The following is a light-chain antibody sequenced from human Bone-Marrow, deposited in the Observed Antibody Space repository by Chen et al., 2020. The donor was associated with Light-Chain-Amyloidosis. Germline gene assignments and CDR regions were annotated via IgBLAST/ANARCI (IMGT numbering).Light chain of an antibody. CDR3: QVWDRSSDRPV. J-gene: IGLJ3*02. CDR2: DDS. CDR1: NIGSTS. Sequence: SYVLTQPSSVSVAPGQTATSACGGNNIGSTSVQWYQQTPGQAPLLVVYDDSDRPSGIPKRLSGSNSGNTATLTISRVEAGDEADYYCQVWDRSSDRPVFGGGTKLTVL. V-gene: IGLV3-21*02.